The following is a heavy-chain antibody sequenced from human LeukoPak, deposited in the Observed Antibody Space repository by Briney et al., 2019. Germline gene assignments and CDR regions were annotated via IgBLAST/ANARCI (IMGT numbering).Heavy chain of an antibody. Sequence: GGSLRLSCAASGFTFSSYSMSWVRQAPGKGLEWVANIKQDGSEKYYVDSVKGRFTISRDNAKNSLYLQMNSLRAEDTAVYYCARALAIVVVPASAANWFDPWGQGTLVTVSS. J-gene: IGHJ5*02. V-gene: IGHV3-7*01. CDR3: ARALAIVVVPASAANWFDP. CDR1: GFTFSSYS. D-gene: IGHD2-2*03. CDR2: IKQDGSEK.